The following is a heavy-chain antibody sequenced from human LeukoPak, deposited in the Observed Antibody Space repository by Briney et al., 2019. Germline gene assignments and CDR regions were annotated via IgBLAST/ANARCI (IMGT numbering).Heavy chain of an antibody. D-gene: IGHD2/OR15-2a*01. CDR3: ASYNSRDAFNI. CDR2: IRNKIDGGTT. J-gene: IGHJ3*02. V-gene: IGHV3-15*01. Sequence: GGPLRLSCAASGFTFSSAWMSWVRQAPGKGLEWVCLIRNKIDGGTTDYVAPVKGRFTISRDDSKNTLYLQMNRLKSEDTALYYCASYNSRDAFNIWGQGTMVTVSS. CDR1: GFTFSSAW.